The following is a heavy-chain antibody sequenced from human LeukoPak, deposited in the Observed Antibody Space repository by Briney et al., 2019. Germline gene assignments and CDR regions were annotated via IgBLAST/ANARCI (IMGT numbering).Heavy chain of an antibody. J-gene: IGHJ4*02. Sequence: GGSLRLSCAASGFTFSSYAMSWVRQAPGKGLEWVSAISGSGGSTYYADSVKARFTISRDNSKNTLYLQMNSLRAEDTAVYYCAKVFPRYYYDSSGYPFDYWGQGTLVTVSS. CDR3: AKVFPRYYYDSSGYPFDY. CDR1: GFTFSSYA. V-gene: IGHV3-23*01. CDR2: ISGSGGST. D-gene: IGHD3-22*01.